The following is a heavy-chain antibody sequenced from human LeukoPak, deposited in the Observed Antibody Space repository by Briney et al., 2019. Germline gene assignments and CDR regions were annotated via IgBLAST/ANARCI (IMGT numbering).Heavy chain of an antibody. CDR2: INANGGST. Sequence: PGGSLRLSCAASGFTFDNYGMSWVRQVPGKGLEWVSSINANGGSTAYADSVKGRFTISRDNAKNSLYLQMNSLRAEDTAVYYCARDGRATVTSPPRFVYYYYMDVWGKGTTVTVSS. J-gene: IGHJ6*03. CDR1: GFTFDNYG. D-gene: IGHD4-17*01. CDR3: ARDGRATVTSPPRFVYYYYMDV. V-gene: IGHV3-20*04.